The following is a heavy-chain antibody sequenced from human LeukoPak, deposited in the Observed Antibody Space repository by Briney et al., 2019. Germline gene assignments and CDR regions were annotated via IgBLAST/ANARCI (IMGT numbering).Heavy chain of an antibody. CDR1: GYSFTSYW. J-gene: IGHJ4*02. V-gene: IGHV5-51*01. CDR3: ASSNVYYDSSGFFDY. Sequence: GESLKISCKGSGYSFTSYWIGWVRQMPGKGLEWMGIIYPGDSDTRYSPSFQGQVTISADKSISTAYLQWSSLKASDTAMYYCASSNVYYDSSGFFDYWGQGILVTVSS. D-gene: IGHD3-22*01. CDR2: IYPGDSDT.